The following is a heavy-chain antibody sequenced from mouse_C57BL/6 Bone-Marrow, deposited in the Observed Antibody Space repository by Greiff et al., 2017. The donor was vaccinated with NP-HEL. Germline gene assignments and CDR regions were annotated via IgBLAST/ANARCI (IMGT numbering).Heavy chain of an antibody. Sequence: EVQLQQSGPELVKPGDSVKISCKASGYSFTGYFMNWVMQSHGKSLEWIGRINPYNGDTFYNQKFKGKATLTVDKSSSTAHMELRSLTSEDSAVYYCAILYYGSRPWYFDVWGTGTTVTVSS. D-gene: IGHD1-1*01. CDR3: AILYYGSRPWYFDV. V-gene: IGHV1-20*01. CDR2: INPYNGDT. J-gene: IGHJ1*03. CDR1: GYSFTGYF.